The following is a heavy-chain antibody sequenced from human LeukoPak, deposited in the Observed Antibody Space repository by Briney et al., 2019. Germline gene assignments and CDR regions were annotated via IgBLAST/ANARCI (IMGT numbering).Heavy chain of an antibody. J-gene: IGHJ3*02. V-gene: IGHV3-7*01. Sequence: GGSLRLSCVASGFTFSSHWMSWVRQAPGKGLEWVANIKQDGSEKNYVGSVKGRFTISRDNAKNSLFLQMNSLRAEDTAVYYCAREEIIVVYDVFDIWGQGTMVIVSS. CDR3: AREEIIVVYDVFDI. D-gene: IGHD3-22*01. CDR2: IKQDGSEK. CDR1: GFTFSSHW.